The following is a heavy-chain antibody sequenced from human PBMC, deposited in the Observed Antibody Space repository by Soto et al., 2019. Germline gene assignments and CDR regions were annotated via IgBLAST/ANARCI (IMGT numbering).Heavy chain of an antibody. V-gene: IGHV3-23*01. CDR2: ISGSGGST. CDR3: EKGNLIVVVAATLDD. Sequence: GALSLSWVDSGFSFSSYAMCWVRQAPGKGLEWVSAISGSGGSTYYSDSVKGRFTISRDNSKNTLYLQMNRLRAEDTAVYYCEKGNLIVVVAATLDDWGQGTLVTVSS. J-gene: IGHJ4*02. D-gene: IGHD2-15*01. CDR1: GFSFSSYA.